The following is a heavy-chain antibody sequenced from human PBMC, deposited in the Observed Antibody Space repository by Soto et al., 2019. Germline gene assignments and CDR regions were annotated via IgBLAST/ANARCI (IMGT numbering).Heavy chain of an antibody. J-gene: IGHJ4*02. D-gene: IGHD3-10*01. V-gene: IGHV4-59*08. CDR2: IYHSGRT. CDR1: GGSISSYY. CDR3: ARRYGGAVDY. Sequence: QVQLQESGPGLVKPSETLSLTCTVSGGSISSYYWSWIRQPPGKGLEWIGYIYHSGRTNHNPSLKSRVTLSVDTSKNQFSLKLSSVTAADTAVYYCARRYGGAVDYWGQGTLVTVSS.